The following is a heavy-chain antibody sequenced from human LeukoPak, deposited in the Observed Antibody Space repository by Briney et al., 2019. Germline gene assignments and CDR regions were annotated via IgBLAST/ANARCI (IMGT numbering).Heavy chain of an antibody. J-gene: IGHJ5*02. D-gene: IGHD5-12*01. V-gene: IGHV3-30*03. Sequence: PGGSLRLSCAASGFTFSSYGMHWVRQAPGKGLEWVAVISYDGSNKYYADSVKGRFTISRDNSKNTPYLQMNSLRAEDTAVYYCARDANCGYDSCWFDPWGQGTLVTVSS. CDR3: ARDANCGYDSCWFDP. CDR2: ISYDGSNK. CDR1: GFTFSSYG.